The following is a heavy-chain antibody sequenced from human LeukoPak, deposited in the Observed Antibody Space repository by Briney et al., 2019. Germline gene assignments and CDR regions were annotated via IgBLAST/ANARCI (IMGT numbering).Heavy chain of an antibody. J-gene: IGHJ4*02. V-gene: IGHV4-59*08. CDR1: GGTISSYY. CDR2: IHYSGST. CDR3: ARWYSSGWAFDY. D-gene: IGHD6-19*01. Sequence: PSETLSLTCTVSGGTISSYYWNWVRQPPGKGLEWIGYIHYSGSTKYNPSLKSRVTISVDTSKNQFSLKLSSVTAADTAVYYCARWYSSGWAFDYWGQGTLVTVSS.